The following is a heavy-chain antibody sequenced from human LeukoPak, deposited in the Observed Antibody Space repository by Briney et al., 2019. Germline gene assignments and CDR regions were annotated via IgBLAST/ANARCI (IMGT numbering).Heavy chain of an antibody. V-gene: IGHV1-69*04. Sequence: GSSVKVSCKASGGTFSSYAISWVRQAAGQGLEWMGRIIPILDIANYAQKFQGRVTITADKSTSTAYMELSSLRSEDTAVYYCARDPAATAGVAAAGSYYFDYWGQGTLVTVSS. J-gene: IGHJ4*02. CDR2: IIPILDIA. CDR3: ARDPAATAGVAAAGSYYFDY. CDR1: GGTFSSYA. D-gene: IGHD6-13*01.